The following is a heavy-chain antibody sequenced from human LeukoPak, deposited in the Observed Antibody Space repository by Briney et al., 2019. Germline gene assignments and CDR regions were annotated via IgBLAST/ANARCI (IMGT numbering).Heavy chain of an antibody. Sequence: GASVKVSCKASGYTFNTYDINWVRQASGQGLEWMGWMNPNTGNTGYAQKFQGRVTISRDTSINTAYMELSSLRSEDTAVYYCARDRGYSYAKKSSEYYYMDVWGKGTTVTISS. CDR2: MNPNTGNT. V-gene: IGHV1-8*03. CDR3: ARDRGYSYAKKSSEYYYMDV. J-gene: IGHJ6*03. CDR1: GYTFNTYD. D-gene: IGHD5-18*01.